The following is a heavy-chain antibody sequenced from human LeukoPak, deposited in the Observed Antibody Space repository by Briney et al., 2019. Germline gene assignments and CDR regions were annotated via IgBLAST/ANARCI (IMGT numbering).Heavy chain of an antibody. V-gene: IGHV3-30*04. D-gene: IGHD2-2*01. CDR2: ISYDGSNK. CDR3: ARKVYHRFDY. CDR1: GFTFSSYA. J-gene: IGHJ4*02. Sequence: SGGSLRLSCAASGFTFSSYAMHWVRQAPGKGLEWVAVISYDGSNKYYADSVKGRFTISRDNSRNTLYLQVNSLRAEDTAVYYCARKVYHRFDYWGQGTLVTVSS.